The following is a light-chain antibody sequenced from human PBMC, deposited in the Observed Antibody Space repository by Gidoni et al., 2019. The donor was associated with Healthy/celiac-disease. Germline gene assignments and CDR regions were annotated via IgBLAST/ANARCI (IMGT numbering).Light chain of an antibody. CDR3: SSYTSSSTPYV. J-gene: IGLJ1*01. Sequence: SAPTHPPPVSGSPGPSITISCTGTSSDVGGYNYVSWYQQHPGKAPKLMIYDVSNRPSGVSNRFSGSKSGNTASLTISGLQAEDEADYYCSSYTSSSTPYVFGTGTKVTVL. CDR1: SSDVGGYNY. CDR2: DVS. V-gene: IGLV2-14*01.